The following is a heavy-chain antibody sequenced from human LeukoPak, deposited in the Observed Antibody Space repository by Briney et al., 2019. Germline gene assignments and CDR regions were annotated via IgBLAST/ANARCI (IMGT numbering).Heavy chain of an antibody. V-gene: IGHV5-51*01. J-gene: IGHJ6*03. CDR1: GYSFTSYW. D-gene: IGHD3-3*01. Sequence: PGESLKISCKGSGYSFTSYWIGWVRQMPGKGLEWMGIIYPGDSDTRYSSSFQGQVTISADKSISTAYLQWSSLKASDTAMYHCARQNFWSGYYTPPYYYYYYMDVWGKGTTVTVSS. CDR2: IYPGDSDT. CDR3: ARQNFWSGYYTPPYYYYYYMDV.